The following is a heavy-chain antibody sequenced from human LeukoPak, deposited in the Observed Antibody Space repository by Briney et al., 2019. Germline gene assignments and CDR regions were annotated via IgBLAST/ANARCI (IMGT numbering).Heavy chain of an antibody. CDR1: GFTFSTYA. CDR2: ISSDGKNK. Sequence: GGSLRLSCAASGFTFSTYALHWVRQAPGTGLEWVAVISSDGKNKIYADSVKGRFTISRDNSRNTLFLQMNSLTTEDTAVYYCARDPMADFDYWGQGTLVTVSS. D-gene: IGHD2-8*01. CDR3: ARDPMADFDY. J-gene: IGHJ4*02. V-gene: IGHV3-30*04.